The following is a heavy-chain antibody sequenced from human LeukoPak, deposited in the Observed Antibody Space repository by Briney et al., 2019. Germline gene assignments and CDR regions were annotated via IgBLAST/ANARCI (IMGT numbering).Heavy chain of an antibody. J-gene: IGHJ6*03. CDR2: IYYSGST. D-gene: IGHD3-10*02. CDR3: AKDHTTLFGEFLYYMDV. V-gene: IGHV4-39*02. Sequence: SETLSLTCAVSGGSISSNSYYWGWIRQPPGKGLEWIGSIYYSGSTYYNPSLKSRVTISVDTSKNQFSLKLSSVTAADTAVYYCAKDHTTLFGEFLYYMDVWGKGTTVTISS. CDR1: GGSISSNSYY.